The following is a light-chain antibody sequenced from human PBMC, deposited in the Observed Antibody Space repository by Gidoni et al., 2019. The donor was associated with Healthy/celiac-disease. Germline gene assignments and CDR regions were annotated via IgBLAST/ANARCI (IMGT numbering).Light chain of an antibody. CDR1: NIGSKS. Sequence: SYVLTQPPSVSGDPGKTARITCGGNNIGSKSVTWYQQKPGQAPVLVVYDDSDRPSGIPERFSGSNSGNTATLTISRVEAGDEADYYCQVWDSSSDHVVFGGGTKLTVL. CDR3: QVWDSSSDHVV. V-gene: IGLV3-21*03. CDR2: DDS. J-gene: IGLJ2*01.